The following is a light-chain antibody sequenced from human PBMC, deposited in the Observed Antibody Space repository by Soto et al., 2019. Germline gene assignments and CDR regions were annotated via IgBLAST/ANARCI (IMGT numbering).Light chain of an antibody. J-gene: IGLJ1*01. V-gene: IGLV2-14*01. CDR3: ASFRSGTILV. CDR1: RSDIGDSNF. CDR2: EVN. Sequence: QSALTQPASVSGCPGQSVTSSCTGPRSDIGDSNFISWYQHSPGEAPRLLIYEVNNRPSGVSKRFSGSKAGNTASLTISGLLDDDEADYFCASFRSGTILVFGSGTKVTAL.